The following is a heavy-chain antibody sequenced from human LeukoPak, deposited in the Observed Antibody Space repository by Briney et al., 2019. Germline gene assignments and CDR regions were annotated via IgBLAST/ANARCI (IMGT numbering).Heavy chain of an antibody. CDR1: GFTFSDLT. D-gene: IGHD6-19*01. Sequence: GGSLRLSCAASGFTFSDLTMHWVRQAPGKGLEYVSAISSNGGSTFYADSVKGRFSISRDNSKNTLYLQMSSLRAEDTAVYYCVNQISGWVSWGQGTLVTVSS. V-gene: IGHV3-64D*06. CDR3: VNQISGWVS. J-gene: IGHJ5*02. CDR2: ISSNGGST.